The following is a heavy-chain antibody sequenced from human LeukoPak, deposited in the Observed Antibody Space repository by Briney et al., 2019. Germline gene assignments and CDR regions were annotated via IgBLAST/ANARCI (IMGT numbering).Heavy chain of an antibody. J-gene: IGHJ4*02. D-gene: IGHD3-10*01. CDR1: GFTFSNYS. CDR2: INSGSSTR. V-gene: IGHV3-48*04. Sequence: PGGSLRLSCAASGFTFSNYSMNWVRQAPWKGLEWISYINSGSSTRYYADSVKGRFTISRDNAKNSLYLQMNSLRAEDTAVYYCARGLRAGSGSYYNAYWGQGILVTVSS. CDR3: ARGLRAGSGSYYNAY.